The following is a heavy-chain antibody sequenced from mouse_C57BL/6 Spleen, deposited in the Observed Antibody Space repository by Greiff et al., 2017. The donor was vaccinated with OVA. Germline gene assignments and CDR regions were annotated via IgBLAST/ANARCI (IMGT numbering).Heavy chain of an antibody. CDR1: GFTFSDYG. CDR3: AREVSDYDAAY. CDR2: ISSGSSTI. V-gene: IGHV5-17*01. J-gene: IGHJ3*01. Sequence: EVQGVESGGGLVKPGGSLKLSCAASGFTFSDYGMHWVRQAPEKGLEWVAYISSGSSTIYYADTVKGRFTISRDNAKNTLFLHMTSLRSEDTAMYYCAREVSDYDAAYWGQGTLVTVSA. D-gene: IGHD2-4*01.